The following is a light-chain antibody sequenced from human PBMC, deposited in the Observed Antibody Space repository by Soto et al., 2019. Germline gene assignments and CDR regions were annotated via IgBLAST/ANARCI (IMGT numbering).Light chain of an antibody. Sequence: QSVLTQPPSVSGAPGQRVTIPCTGSSSNIGAGYNVHWYQQVPGTAPKLLIYGDSNRPSGVPDRFSGSKSGTSASLAITGLQAEDEADYYCQSYDSSLSGWLFGGGTKLTVL. CDR2: GDS. V-gene: IGLV1-40*01. J-gene: IGLJ3*02. CDR3: QSYDSSLSGWL. CDR1: SSNIGAGYN.